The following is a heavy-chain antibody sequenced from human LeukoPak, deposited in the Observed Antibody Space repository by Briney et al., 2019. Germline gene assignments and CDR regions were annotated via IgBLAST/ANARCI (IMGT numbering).Heavy chain of an antibody. CDR1: GYTLTELS. D-gene: IGHD1-1*01. Sequence: GASVKVSCKVSGYTLTELSMHWVRQAPGKGLEWMGGFDPEDGETIYAQKFQGRVTMTRDTSTSTVYLELSSLRSEDTAVYYCARGGSTGIFDYWGQGTLVTVSS. CDR3: ARGGSTGIFDY. J-gene: IGHJ4*02. CDR2: FDPEDGET. V-gene: IGHV1-24*01.